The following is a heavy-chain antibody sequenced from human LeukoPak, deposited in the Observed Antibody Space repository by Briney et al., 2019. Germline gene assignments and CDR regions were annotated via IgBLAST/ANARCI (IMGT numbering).Heavy chain of an antibody. CDR1: GYTFTSYG. J-gene: IGHJ6*03. CDR3: ARDPGVGAQPNYYYYYMDV. V-gene: IGHV1-18*01. CDR2: ISAYNGNT. D-gene: IGHD1-26*01. Sequence: VASVKVSCKASGYTFTSYGISWVRQAPGQGLEWMGWISAYNGNTNYAQKLQGRVTMTTDTSTSTAYMELRSLRSDDTAVYYCARDPGVGAQPNYYYYYMDVWGKGTTVTVSS.